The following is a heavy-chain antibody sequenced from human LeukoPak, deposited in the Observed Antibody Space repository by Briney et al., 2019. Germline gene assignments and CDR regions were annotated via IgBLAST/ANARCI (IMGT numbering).Heavy chain of an antibody. D-gene: IGHD3-3*01. CDR1: GFTFSSYS. Sequence: GGSLRLSCAASGFTFSSYSMNWVRQAPGKGLEWVSYITSSSTTIYYADSVKGRFTISRDNAKNSLYLQMNSLRAEDMALYYCAKGITIFGVVTFDAFDIWGQGTMVTVSS. CDR2: ITSSSTTI. CDR3: AKGITIFGVVTFDAFDI. J-gene: IGHJ3*02. V-gene: IGHV3-48*04.